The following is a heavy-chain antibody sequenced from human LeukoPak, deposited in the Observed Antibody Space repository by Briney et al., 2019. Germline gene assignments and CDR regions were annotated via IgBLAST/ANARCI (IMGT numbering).Heavy chain of an antibody. CDR2: ISGSGGST. D-gene: IGHD4/OR15-4a*01. CDR3: ARRAGAYSHPYDY. V-gene: IGHV3-23*01. Sequence: GGSLRLSCAVSGFTFSSYAMSWVRQAPGKGLEWVSAISGSGGSTYYADSVKGRFTISRDNPKNTLYLQMNSLRAEDTAAYYCARRAGAYSHPYDYWGQGTLVTVSS. J-gene: IGHJ4*02. CDR1: GFTFSSYA.